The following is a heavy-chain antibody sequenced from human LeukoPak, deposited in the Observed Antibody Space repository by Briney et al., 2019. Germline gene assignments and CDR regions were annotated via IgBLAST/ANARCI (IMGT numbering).Heavy chain of an antibody. J-gene: IGHJ6*02. D-gene: IGHD4-11*01. V-gene: IGHV4-34*01. Sequence: SETLSLTCAVYGGSFSGYYWSWIRQPPGKGLEWIGEINHSGSTNYNPSLKSRVTISVDTSKNQFSLKLSSVTAADTAVYYCARQGALSSKRPVFRYYYGMDVWGQGTTVTVSS. CDR2: INHSGST. CDR1: GGSFSGYY. CDR3: ARQGALSSKRPVFRYYYGMDV.